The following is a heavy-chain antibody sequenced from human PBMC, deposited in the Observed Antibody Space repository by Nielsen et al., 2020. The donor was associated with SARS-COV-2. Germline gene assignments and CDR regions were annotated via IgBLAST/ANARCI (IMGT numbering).Heavy chain of an antibody. CDR3: AKDPAYTAMDEAYAFDI. V-gene: IGHV3-23*01. Sequence: GESLKISCAASGFTFSSYAMSWVRQAPGKGLEWVSAISGSGGSTYYADSVKGRFTISRDNSKNTLYLQMNSLIAEDTAVYYCAKDPAYTAMDEAYAFDIWGQWTMVTVSS. CDR2: ISGSGGST. D-gene: IGHD5-18*01. CDR1: GFTFSSYA. J-gene: IGHJ3*02.